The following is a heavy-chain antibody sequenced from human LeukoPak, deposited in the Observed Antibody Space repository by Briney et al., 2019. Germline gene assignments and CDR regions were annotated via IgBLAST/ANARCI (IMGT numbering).Heavy chain of an antibody. CDR3: ATWGIAVAGTFDY. D-gene: IGHD6-19*01. J-gene: IGHJ4*02. CDR1: GGSISSSY. CDR2: IYYSGST. Sequence: SETLSLTCTVSGGSISSSYWSWIRQPPGKGLEWIGYIYYSGSTNYNPSSKSRVAISVDTSKNQFSLKLSSVTAADTAVYYCATWGIAVAGTFDYWGQGTLVTVST. V-gene: IGHV4-59*08.